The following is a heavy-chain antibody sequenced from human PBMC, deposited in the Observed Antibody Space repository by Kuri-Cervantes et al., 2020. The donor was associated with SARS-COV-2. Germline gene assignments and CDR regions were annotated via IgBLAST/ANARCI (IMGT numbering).Heavy chain of an antibody. CDR1: GGSFSGYY. CDR3: ASLYDSSGYRDY. CDR2: INHSGST. V-gene: IGHV4-34*01. D-gene: IGHD3-22*01. J-gene: IGHJ4*02. Sequence: SETLSLTCAVYGGSFSGYYWSWIRQPPGKGLEWIGEINHSGSTNYNPSLKSRVTISVDTSKNQFSLKLSSVTAADTAVYHCASLYDSSGYRDYWGQGTLVTVSS.